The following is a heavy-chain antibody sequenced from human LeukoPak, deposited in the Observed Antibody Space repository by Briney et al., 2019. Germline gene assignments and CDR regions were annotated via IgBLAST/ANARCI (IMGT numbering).Heavy chain of an antibody. CDR2: IYTSGST. V-gene: IGHV4-4*09. CDR3: ARHPLGIPYYYYMDV. CDR1: GGSISSYY. Sequence: PSETLSLTCTVSGGSISSYYWGWIRQPPGKGLEWIGYIYTSGSTNYNPSLKSRVTITVDTSKNQFSLKLSSVTAADTAVYYCARHPLGIPYYYYMDVWGKGTTVTVSS. D-gene: IGHD7-27*01. J-gene: IGHJ6*03.